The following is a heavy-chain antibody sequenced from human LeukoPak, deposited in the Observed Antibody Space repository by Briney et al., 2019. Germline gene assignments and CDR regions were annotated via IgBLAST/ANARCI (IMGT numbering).Heavy chain of an antibody. Sequence: SETLSLTCAVYGGSFSGYYWSWIRQPPGKGLEWIGEINHSGSTNYNPSLKSRVTISVDTSKNQFSLKPSSVTAADTAVYYCARGRGDYDSSGYYFRFRVEYYFDYWGQGTLVTVSS. V-gene: IGHV4-34*01. CDR1: GGSFSGYY. CDR2: INHSGST. J-gene: IGHJ4*02. CDR3: ARGRGDYDSSGYYFRFRVEYYFDY. D-gene: IGHD3-22*01.